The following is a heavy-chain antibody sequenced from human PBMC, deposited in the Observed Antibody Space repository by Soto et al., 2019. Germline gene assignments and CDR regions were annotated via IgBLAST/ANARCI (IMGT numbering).Heavy chain of an antibody. J-gene: IGHJ1*01. D-gene: IGHD3-22*01. CDR3: ARAVDYYDSSGYYTHEYSHH. CDR1: GYTFTTYG. Sequence: ASVKVSCKASGYTFTTYGITWVRQGPGQVLEWMGWISAYNGNTNYAQKVQGRVTMTTDTSTSTAYMELRSLRSDDTAVYYCARAVDYYDSSGYYTHEYSHHWGQGTLVTVSS. CDR2: ISAYNGNT. V-gene: IGHV1-18*01.